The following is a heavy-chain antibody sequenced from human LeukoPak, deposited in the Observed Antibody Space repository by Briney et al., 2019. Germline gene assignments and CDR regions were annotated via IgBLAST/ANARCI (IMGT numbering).Heavy chain of an antibody. CDR1: GFTFSNA. CDR2: ISYDRSHE. Sequence: GGSLRLSCAASGFTFSNALHWVRQAPGKGLEWVAVISYDRSHEYYADSVKGRFTISRDDSKNTLHLQMNSLRAEDTAVYHCARDMVGRYSSSSYTLDYWGQGTLVTVSS. D-gene: IGHD6-13*01. J-gene: IGHJ4*02. CDR3: ARDMVGRYSSSSYTLDY. V-gene: IGHV3-30*04.